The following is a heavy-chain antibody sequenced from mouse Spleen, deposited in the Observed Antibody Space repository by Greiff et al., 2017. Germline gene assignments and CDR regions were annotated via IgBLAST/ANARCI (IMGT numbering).Heavy chain of an antibody. CDR3: ARGVGADDDGGGYFDY. D-gene: IGHD1-1*02. J-gene: IGHJ2*01. CDR1: GYTFTGYW. CDR2: ILPGSGST. Sequence: QVQLQQSGAELMKPGASVKLSCKATGYTFTGYWIEWVKQRPGHGLEWIGEILPGSGSTNYNEKFKGKATFTADTSSNTAYMQLSSLTTEDSAIYYCARGVGADDDGGGYFDYWGQGTTLTVSS. V-gene: IGHV1-9*01.